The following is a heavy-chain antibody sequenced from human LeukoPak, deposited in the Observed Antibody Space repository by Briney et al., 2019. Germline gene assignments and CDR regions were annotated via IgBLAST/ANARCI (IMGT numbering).Heavy chain of an antibody. CDR1: GGSISSSSYY. D-gene: IGHD3-3*01. V-gene: IGHV4-39*07. CDR2: IYYSGST. J-gene: IGHJ6*03. Sequence: SETLSLTCTVSGGSISSSSYYWGWIRQPPGKGLEWIGSIYYSGSTYYNPSLKSRVTISVDTSKNQFSLKLSSVTAADTAVYYCANDYYDFWSGSGYMDVWGKGTTVTVSS. CDR3: ANDYYDFWSGSGYMDV.